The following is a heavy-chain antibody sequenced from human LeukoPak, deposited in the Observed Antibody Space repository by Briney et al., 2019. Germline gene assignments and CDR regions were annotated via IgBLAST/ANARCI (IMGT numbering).Heavy chain of an antibody. CDR3: ASPNIVVVPAAYTYDI. CDR1: GGSISSSSYY. Sequence: KPSETLSLTCTVSGGSISSSSYYWGWIRQPPGKGLEWIGSIYYSGSTHYNPSLKSRVTIPVDTSKNQFSLKLSSVTAADTAVYYCASPNIVVVPAAYTYDIWGQGTMVTVSS. V-gene: IGHV4-39*01. D-gene: IGHD2-2*01. CDR2: IYYSGST. J-gene: IGHJ3*02.